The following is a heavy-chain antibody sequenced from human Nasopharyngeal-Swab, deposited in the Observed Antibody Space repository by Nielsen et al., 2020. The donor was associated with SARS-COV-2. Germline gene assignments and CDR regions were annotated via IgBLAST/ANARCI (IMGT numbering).Heavy chain of an antibody. CDR2: ISGSGDTT. Sequence: GGSLRLSCAASGFTFSSYAMSWVRQAPGKGLEWASIISGSGDTTYYADSVNDRFTISRDNSKNTLYLQMNSLRAEDTAVYYCARDGLDYDFWSAYFMDVWGQGTTVTVSS. D-gene: IGHD3-3*01. J-gene: IGHJ6*02. V-gene: IGHV3-23*01. CDR1: GFTFSSYA. CDR3: ARDGLDYDFWSAYFMDV.